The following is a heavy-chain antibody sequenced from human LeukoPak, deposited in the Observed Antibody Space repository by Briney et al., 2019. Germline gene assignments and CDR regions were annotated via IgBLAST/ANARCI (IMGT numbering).Heavy chain of an antibody. CDR1: GGSISSYY. Sequence: PSETLSLTCTVSGGSISSYYWSWIRQPPGKGLEWIGYIYYSGSTNYNPSLKSRVTISVDTSKNQFSLKLSSVTAADTAVYYCARGMTRHTDYMDVWGKGTTVTVSS. V-gene: IGHV4-59*01. CDR2: IYYSGST. D-gene: IGHD2-8*01. J-gene: IGHJ6*03. CDR3: ARGMTRHTDYMDV.